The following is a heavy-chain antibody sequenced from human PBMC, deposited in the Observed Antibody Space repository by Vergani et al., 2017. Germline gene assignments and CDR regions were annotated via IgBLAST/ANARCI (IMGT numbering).Heavy chain of an antibody. V-gene: IGHV1-2*06. D-gene: IGHD3-10*01. J-gene: IGHJ6*03. Sequence: QVQLVQSGAEVKKPGASVKVSCKASGYTFTGYYMHWVRQAPGQGLEWMGRINPNSGGTNYAQKFQGRVTMTRDTSISTAYMELSRLRSDDTAVYYCASGESLYYYYYYMDVWGKGTTVTVSS. CDR2: INPNSGGT. CDR3: ASGESLYYYYYYMDV. CDR1: GYTFTGYY.